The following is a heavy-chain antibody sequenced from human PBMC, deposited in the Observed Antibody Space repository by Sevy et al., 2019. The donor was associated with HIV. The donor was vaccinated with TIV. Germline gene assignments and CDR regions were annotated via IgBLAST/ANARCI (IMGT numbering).Heavy chain of an antibody. CDR3: ARDGIVGAYDAFDI. D-gene: IGHD1-26*01. CDR1: GFTFSSYE. J-gene: IGHJ3*02. V-gene: IGHV3-48*03. CDR2: ISSSGS. Sequence: GESLNISCAASGFTFSSYEMNWVRQAPGKGLEWVSYISSSGSNYADSVKGRFTISRDNAKNSLYLQMNSLRAEDTAVYYCARDGIVGAYDAFDIWGQGTMVTVSS.